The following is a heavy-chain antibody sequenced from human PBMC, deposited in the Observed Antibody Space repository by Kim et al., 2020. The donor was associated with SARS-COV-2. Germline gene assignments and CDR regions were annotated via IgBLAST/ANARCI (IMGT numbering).Heavy chain of an antibody. CDR1: GYSFTNYW. D-gene: IGHD3-22*01. V-gene: IGHV5-51*01. CDR3: ARLSSDRSSYYHGEYFYYGMDV. J-gene: IGHJ6*02. CDR2: IYPGDSDT. Sequence: GESLKISCMGSGYSFTNYWIGWVRQMPGKGLEWMGIIYPGDSDTRYSPSFQGQVTISADKSITTAYLQWSSLKASDTAMYYCARLSSDRSSYYHGEYFYYGMDVWGQGTTVTVSS.